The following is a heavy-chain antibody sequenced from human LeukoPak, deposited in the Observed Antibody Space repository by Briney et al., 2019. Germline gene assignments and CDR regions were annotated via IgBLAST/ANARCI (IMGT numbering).Heavy chain of an antibody. CDR3: ARDIGRFGELSPIDY. D-gene: IGHD3-10*01. V-gene: IGHV3-30-3*01. CDR2: ISYDGGNK. J-gene: IGHJ4*02. Sequence: GGSLRLSCAASGFPFSSYAMHWVRQAPGKGLEWVAIISYDGGNKYYADSVRGRFTISRDNSKNTLYLQMNSLRAEDTAVYYCARDIGRFGELSPIDYWGQGTLVTVSS. CDR1: GFPFSSYA.